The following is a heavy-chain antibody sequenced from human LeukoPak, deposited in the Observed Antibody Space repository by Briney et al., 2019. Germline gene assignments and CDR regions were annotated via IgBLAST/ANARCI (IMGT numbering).Heavy chain of an antibody. V-gene: IGHV4-39*07. CDR3: ARGYSDYDSSGYQVLLVHELRYFDY. D-gene: IGHD3-22*01. Sequence: ASETLSLTCTVSGGSISSGGYYWGWIRQPPGKGLEWIGEVNHSGSTNYNPSLKSRVTISVDTSKNQFSLKLSSVTAADTAVYYCARGYSDYDSSGYQVLLVHELRYFDYWGQGTLVTVSS. CDR1: GGSISSGGYY. J-gene: IGHJ4*02. CDR2: VNHSGST.